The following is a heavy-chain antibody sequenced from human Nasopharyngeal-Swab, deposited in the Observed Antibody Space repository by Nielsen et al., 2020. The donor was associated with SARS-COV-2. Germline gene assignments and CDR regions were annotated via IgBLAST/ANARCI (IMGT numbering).Heavy chain of an antibody. CDR3: AREPGGIVAPGRHFDP. Sequence: ASVKVSCKASGFTFNQYYMHWVRQAPGQGLEWMGVITPSGGATKYARKFQGRVTMTRDPSTSTFHLDLSSLQSEDTAVYFCAREPGGIVAPGRHFDPWGQGTLVTVSS. V-gene: IGHV1-46*02. CDR1: GFTFNQYY. J-gene: IGHJ5*02. CDR2: ITPSGGAT. D-gene: IGHD6-13*01.